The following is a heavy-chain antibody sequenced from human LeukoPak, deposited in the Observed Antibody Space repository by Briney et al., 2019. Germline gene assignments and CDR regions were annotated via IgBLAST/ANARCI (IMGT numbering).Heavy chain of an antibody. V-gene: IGHV3-7*01. D-gene: IGHD1-26*01. Sequence: GGSLRLSCAASGFTLSSYWMRWVRQAPGKGLEWVANIKQDGSEKYYVDSVKGRFTISRDNAKNSLYLQMNSLRAEDTAVYYCASSPSGENDYWGQGTLVTVSS. J-gene: IGHJ4*02. CDR2: IKQDGSEK. CDR1: GFTLSSYW. CDR3: ASSPSGENDY.